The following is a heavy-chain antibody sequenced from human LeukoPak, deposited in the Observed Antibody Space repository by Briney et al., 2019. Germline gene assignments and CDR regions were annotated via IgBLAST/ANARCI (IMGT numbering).Heavy chain of an antibody. CDR1: GFTFSSYA. CDR2: ISYDGSNK. Sequence: PGRSLRLSCAASGFTFSSYAMHWVRQAPGKGLEWVAVISYDGSNKYYADSVKGRFTISRDNSKNTLYLQMNSLRAEDTAVYYCARAPYYYDSSGYYLWRGDAFDIWGQGTMVTVSS. J-gene: IGHJ3*02. D-gene: IGHD3-22*01. V-gene: IGHV3-30-3*01. CDR3: ARAPYYYDSSGYYLWRGDAFDI.